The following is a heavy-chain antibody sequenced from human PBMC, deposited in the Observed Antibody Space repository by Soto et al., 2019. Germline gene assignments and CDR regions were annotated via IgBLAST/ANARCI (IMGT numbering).Heavy chain of an antibody. CDR1: GGTFSSYA. D-gene: IGHD2-2*01. J-gene: IGHJ4*02. V-gene: IGHV1-69*06. Sequence: VASVKVSCKASGGTFSSYAISWVRQAPGQGLEWMGGIIPIFGTANYAQKFQGRVTMTWDTSISTAYMELSRLRSDDTAIYYCARGYCSSSGCSHYFDYWGQGTLVTVSS. CDR2: IIPIFGTA. CDR3: ARGYCSSSGCSHYFDY.